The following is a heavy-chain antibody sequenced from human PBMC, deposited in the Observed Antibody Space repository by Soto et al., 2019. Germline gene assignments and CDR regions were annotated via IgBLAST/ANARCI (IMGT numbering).Heavy chain of an antibody. CDR2: ISYDGSNK. Sequence: GSLRLSCAASGFTFSSYAMHWVRQAPGKGLEWVAVISYDGSNKYYADSVKGRFTISRDNSKNTPYLQMNSLRAEDTAVYYCARDPHRTYYDYVWGSYRSGPWFDPWGQGTLVTVSS. J-gene: IGHJ5*02. CDR1: GFTFSSYA. D-gene: IGHD3-16*02. CDR3: ARDPHRTYYDYVWGSYRSGPWFDP. V-gene: IGHV3-30-3*01.